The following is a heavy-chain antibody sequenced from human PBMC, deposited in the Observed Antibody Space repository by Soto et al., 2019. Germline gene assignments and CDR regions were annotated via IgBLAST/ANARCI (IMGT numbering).Heavy chain of an antibody. Sequence: SETLSLTCAVYGGSFSGYYWSWIRQPPGKGLEWIGEINHSGSTNYNPSLKSRVTISVDTSKNQFPLKLSSVTAADTAVYYCARLSSPKGRYFDWLLLPSWYYYGMDLWGQGTTVTVSS. J-gene: IGHJ6*02. CDR1: GGSFSGYY. D-gene: IGHD3-9*01. CDR3: ARLSSPKGRYFDWLLLPSWYYYGMDL. CDR2: INHSGST. V-gene: IGHV4-34*01.